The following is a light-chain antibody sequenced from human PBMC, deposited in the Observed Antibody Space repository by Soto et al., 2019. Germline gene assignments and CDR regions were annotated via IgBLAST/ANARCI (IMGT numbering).Light chain of an antibody. Sequence: QSVLTQPASVSGSPGQSITISCTGTSSDVSRYNYVSWYQQHPGKVPKLMIYEVSNRPSGVSNRFSGTKSGNTASLTISGLQAEDEADYYCSSYTSSSTYVFGTGTKLTVL. CDR2: EVS. CDR1: SSDVSRYNY. V-gene: IGLV2-14*01. J-gene: IGLJ1*01. CDR3: SSYTSSSTYV.